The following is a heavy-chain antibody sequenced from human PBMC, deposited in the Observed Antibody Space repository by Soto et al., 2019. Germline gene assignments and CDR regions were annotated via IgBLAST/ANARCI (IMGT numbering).Heavy chain of an antibody. Sequence: SETLSLTCTVSGDSLSNYYWSWIRQPAGEGLEWIGRIYTSGSTYYNPSLKGRASISVDTSKNQFSLKLTSVTAADTAVYFCAGDQGYYYSGVDVWGQGTTVTVSS. CDR3: AGDQGYYYSGVDV. CDR1: GDSLSNYY. V-gene: IGHV4-4*07. J-gene: IGHJ6*02. CDR2: IYTSGST.